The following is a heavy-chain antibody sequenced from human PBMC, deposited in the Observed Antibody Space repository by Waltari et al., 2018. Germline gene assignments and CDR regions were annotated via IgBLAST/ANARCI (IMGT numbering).Heavy chain of an antibody. J-gene: IGHJ6*03. CDR1: GYTFTGVY. D-gene: IGHD3-10*01. CDR3: ARVRGDRDYYYMDV. Sequence: QVQLVQSGAEVKKPGASVTVSCKASGYTFTGVYMHWVRQAPGQGLEWMGRINPNSGGTNYAQKFQGRVTMTRDTSISTAYMELSRLRSDDTAVYYCARVRGDRDYYYMDVWGKGTTVTVSS. V-gene: IGHV1-2*06. CDR2: INPNSGGT.